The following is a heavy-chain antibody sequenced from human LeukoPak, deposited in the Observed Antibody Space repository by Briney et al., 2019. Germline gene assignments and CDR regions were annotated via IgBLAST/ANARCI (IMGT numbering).Heavy chain of an antibody. V-gene: IGHV4-59*01. Sequence: SETLSLTCTVSGGSISSYYWSWIRQPPGKGLEWIGYIYYSGSTNYNPSLKSRVTISVDTSKNQFSLKLSSVTAADTAVYYCARASGCYDSSPDYWGQGTLVTVSS. CDR1: GGSISSYY. CDR3: ARASGCYDSSPDY. D-gene: IGHD3-22*01. CDR2: IYYSGST. J-gene: IGHJ4*02.